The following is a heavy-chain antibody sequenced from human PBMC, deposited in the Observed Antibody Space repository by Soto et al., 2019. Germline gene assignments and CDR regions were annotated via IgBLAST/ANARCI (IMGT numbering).Heavy chain of an antibody. D-gene: IGHD3-22*01. CDR2: IIPIFDIT. CDR3: ARPDEGGYSSNHHYYYALDV. V-gene: IGHV1-69*01. J-gene: IGHJ6*02. CDR1: GGTFRSYS. Sequence: QVQLVQSGAEVKKPGSSVKVSCKASGGTFRSYSISWVRQAPGQGLEWMVGIIPIFDITTYAQKFQGRVTITEDESTSTAYMELSSLGSDDTAVYYCARPDEGGYSSNHHYYYALDVWGQGTTVTV.